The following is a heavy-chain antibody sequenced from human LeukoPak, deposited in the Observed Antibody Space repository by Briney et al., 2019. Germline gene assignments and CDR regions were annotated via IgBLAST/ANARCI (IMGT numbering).Heavy chain of an antibody. CDR1: GGSISSYY. J-gene: IGHJ4*02. CDR3: ARGRVDEGYYFDY. CDR2: IYYSGST. V-gene: IGHV4-59*01. Sequence: SETLSLTCTVSGGSISSYYWSWIRQPPGKGLEWIGYIYYSGSTNYNPSLKSRVTISVDTSENQFSLKLSSVTAADTAVYYCARGRVDEGYYFDYWGQGTLVTVSS.